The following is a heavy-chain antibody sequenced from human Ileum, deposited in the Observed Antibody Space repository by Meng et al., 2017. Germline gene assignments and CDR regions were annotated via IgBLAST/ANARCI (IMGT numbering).Heavy chain of an antibody. CDR1: GYTFTTYD. V-gene: IGHV1-3*01. D-gene: IGHD1-1*01. Sequence: QFQLVASGPEVKNPEASVTVSCKASGYTFTTYDKHWGRKAPGQGLEWMGWINVDNGDTRYSQKFQGRLTITRDTSASTAYLELSSLTSEDTAVYYCARNTVGTTTLDYWGQGTLVTVSS. CDR2: INVDNGDT. CDR3: ARNTVGTTTLDY. J-gene: IGHJ4*02.